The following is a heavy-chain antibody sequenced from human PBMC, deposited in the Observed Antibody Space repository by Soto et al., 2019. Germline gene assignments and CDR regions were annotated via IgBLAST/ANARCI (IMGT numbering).Heavy chain of an antibody. CDR3: ASVVGAITRFDY. CDR2: IYYSGNT. J-gene: IGHJ4*02. CDR1: GGSISSSSYY. D-gene: IGHD1-26*01. Sequence: QLQLQESGPGLVKSSETLSLTCPVSGGSISSSSYYWGWIRQSPGKGLEWIGSIYYSGNTYYNPSLKSRVPISVDTSKNQFSLKLSSVTAADTAVYYCASVVGAITRFDYWGQGTLVTVSS. V-gene: IGHV4-39*01.